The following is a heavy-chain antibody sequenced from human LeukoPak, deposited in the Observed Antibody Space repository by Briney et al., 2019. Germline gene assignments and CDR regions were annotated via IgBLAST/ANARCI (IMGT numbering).Heavy chain of an antibody. CDR1: GYTFSDFS. Sequence: GGSLRLSRAASGYTFSDFSVNWVRAAPGKGVEWVSPICVRSNYRYYADSVRGRFTISRDDARDSLFLQINSLRAEDTAVYFCVRLRRNSDRSGYYYYYDYWGQGTLVTVSS. CDR2: ICVRSNYR. CDR3: VRLRRNSDRSGYYYYYDY. V-gene: IGHV3-21*01. D-gene: IGHD3-22*01. J-gene: IGHJ4*02.